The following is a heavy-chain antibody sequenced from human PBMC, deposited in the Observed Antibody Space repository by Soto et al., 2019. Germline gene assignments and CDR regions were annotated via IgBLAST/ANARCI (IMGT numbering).Heavy chain of an antibody. CDR3: AREVASAGGEDDY. V-gene: IGHV1-18*01. D-gene: IGHD6-13*01. CDR2: ISGYNGNT. CDR1: GYTFTKYG. Sequence: QVQLVQSAAEVKNPGASVKVSCKASGYTFTKYGIGWVRQAPGQGLEWMGWISGYNGNTNYAQNLQGRVTMTTDTSTSTGYMELRGLRSDDTAVYYCAREVASAGGEDDYWGQGTLVTVSS. J-gene: IGHJ4*02.